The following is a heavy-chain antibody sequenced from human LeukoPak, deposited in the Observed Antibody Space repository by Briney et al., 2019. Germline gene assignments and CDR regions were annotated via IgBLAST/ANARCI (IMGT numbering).Heavy chain of an antibody. CDR3: ARSRGSSGSYPFDY. J-gene: IGHJ4*02. CDR2: ISSSSSTI. V-gene: IGHV3-48*01. Sequence: GGSLRLSCAASGFTFSSYSMNWVRQAPGKGLEWVSYISSSSSTIYYTGSVKGRFTISRDNAKNSLFLQMNSLRAEDTAVYYCARSRGSSGSYPFDYWGQGTLVTVSS. CDR1: GFTFSSYS. D-gene: IGHD1-26*01.